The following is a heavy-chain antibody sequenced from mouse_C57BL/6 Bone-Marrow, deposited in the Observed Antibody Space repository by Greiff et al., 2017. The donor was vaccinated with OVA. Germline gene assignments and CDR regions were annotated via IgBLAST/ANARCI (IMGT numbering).Heavy chain of an antibody. CDR1: GFTFSDYY. V-gene: IGHV5-12*01. CDR2: ISNGGGST. D-gene: IGHD1-1*01. J-gene: IGHJ4*01. CDR3: ARPSSYDAMDY. Sequence: EVKLEESGGGLVQPGGSLKLSCAASGFTFSDYYMYWVRQTPEKRLEWVAYISNGGGSTYYPDTVKGRFTISRDNAKNTLYLQMSRLKSEDTAMYYCARPSSYDAMDYWGQGTSVTVSS.